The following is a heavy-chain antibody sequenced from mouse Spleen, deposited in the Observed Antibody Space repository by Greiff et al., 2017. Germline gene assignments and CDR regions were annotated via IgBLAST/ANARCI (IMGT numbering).Heavy chain of an antibody. CDR1: GYSITSGYY. V-gene: IGHV3-6*01. CDR3: ARGGTTAYYFDY. CDR2: ISYDGSN. Sequence: VQLKESGPGLVKPSQSLSLTCSVTGYSITSGYYWKWIRQPPGNKLEWMGYISYDGSNNYNPSLKNRISITRDTSKNQFFLKLNSVTTEDTATYYCARGGTTAYYFDYWGQGTTLTVSS. J-gene: IGHJ2*01. D-gene: IGHD1-2*01.